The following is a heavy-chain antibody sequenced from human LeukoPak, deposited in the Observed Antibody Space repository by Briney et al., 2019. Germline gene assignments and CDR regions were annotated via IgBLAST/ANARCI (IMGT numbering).Heavy chain of an antibody. CDR1: GFTFSSYG. CDR3: ARDADSSGYYGWFDP. V-gene: IGHV3-33*01. D-gene: IGHD3-22*01. J-gene: IGHJ5*02. CDR2: IWYDGSNK. Sequence: GGSLRLSCAACGFTFSSYGMHWVRQAPGKGLEWVAVIWYDGSNKYYADSVKGRFTISRDNSKNTLYLQMNSLRAEDTAVYYCARDADSSGYYGWFDPWGQGTLVTVSS.